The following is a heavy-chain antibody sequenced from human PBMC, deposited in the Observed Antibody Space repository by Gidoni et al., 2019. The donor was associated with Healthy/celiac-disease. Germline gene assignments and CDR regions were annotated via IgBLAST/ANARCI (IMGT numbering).Heavy chain of an antibody. CDR1: GGSFSGYY. D-gene: IGHD6-13*01. CDR3: ARASFNSWLYYYYGMDV. CDR2: INHSGST. V-gene: IGHV4-34*01. J-gene: IGHJ6*02. Sequence: QVQLQQWGAGLLKPSETLSPTCAVYGGSFSGYYWSWIRQPPGKGLAWIGEINHSGSTNYNPSLKSRVTISVDTSKNQFSLKLSSVTAADTAVYYCARASFNSWLYYYYGMDVWGQGTTVTVSS.